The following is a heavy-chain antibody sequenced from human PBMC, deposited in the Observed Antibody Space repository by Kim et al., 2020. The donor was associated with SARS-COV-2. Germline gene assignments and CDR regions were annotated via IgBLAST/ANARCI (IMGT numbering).Heavy chain of an antibody. V-gene: IGHV4-30-2*04. CDR3: ARSEIAAADNYYYYGMDV. D-gene: IGHD6-13*01. J-gene: IGHJ6*02. Sequence: KSRVTISVDTSKNQFSLKLSAVTAADTAVYYCARSEIAAADNYYYYGMDVWGQGTTVTVSS.